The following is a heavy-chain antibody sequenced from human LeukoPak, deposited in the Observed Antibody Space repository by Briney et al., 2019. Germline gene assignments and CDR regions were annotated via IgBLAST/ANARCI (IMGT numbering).Heavy chain of an antibody. D-gene: IGHD3-10*01. CDR3: AKDRGIISDY. Sequence: GGSLRLSCAASGFTFSSYSMNWVRQAPGKGLEWVSSISSSSSYIYYADSVKGRFTISRNNAKNSLYLQMNSLRAEDTAVYYCAKDRGIISDYWGQGTLVTVSS. V-gene: IGHV3-21*04. CDR1: GFTFSSYS. J-gene: IGHJ4*02. CDR2: ISSSSSYI.